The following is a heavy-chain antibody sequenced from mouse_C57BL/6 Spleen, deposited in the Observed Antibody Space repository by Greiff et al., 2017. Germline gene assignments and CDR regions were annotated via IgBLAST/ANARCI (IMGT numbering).Heavy chain of an antibody. D-gene: IGHD2-4*01. V-gene: IGHV1-5*01. CDR2: IYPGNSDN. CDR3: TREADDYEDYYAMDY. J-gene: IGHJ4*01. CDR1: GYTFTSYW. Sequence: VQLKQSGTVLARPGASVKMSCKTSGYTFTSYWMHWVKQRPGQGLEWIGAIYPGNSDNSYNQKFKGKAKLTAVTSASTAYMEISSLTNEDSAVYYCTREADDYEDYYAMDYWGQGTSVTVSS.